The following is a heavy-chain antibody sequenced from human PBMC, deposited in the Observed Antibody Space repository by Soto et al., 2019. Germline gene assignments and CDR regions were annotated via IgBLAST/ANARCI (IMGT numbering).Heavy chain of an antibody. J-gene: IGHJ6*02. V-gene: IGHV1-46*01. CDR3: ARNIAAAGTEPYYYSNGMDV. CDR2: INPSGGGT. Sequence: GASVKVSCKASGYTFTSYYMHWVLQAPGQGLEWMGVINPSGGGTSYAQKFQGRVTMTRDTSTSTVYMELSSLRSEDTAVYYCARNIAAAGTEPYYYSNGMDVWGQGTTVTVSS. D-gene: IGHD6-13*01. CDR1: GYTFTSYY.